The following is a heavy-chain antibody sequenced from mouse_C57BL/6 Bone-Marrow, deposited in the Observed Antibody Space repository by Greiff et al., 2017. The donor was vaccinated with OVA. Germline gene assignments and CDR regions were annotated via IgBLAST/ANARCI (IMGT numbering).Heavy chain of an antibody. CDR1: GFTFSSYA. CDR2: ISDGGSYT. J-gene: IGHJ1*03. V-gene: IGHV5-4*01. CDR3: AREPLRGYFDV. Sequence: EVQGVESGGGLVKPGGSLKLSCAASGFTFSSYAMSWVRQTPEKRLEWVATISDGGSYTYYPDNVKGRFTISRDNAKNNLYLQMSHLKSEDTAMYYWAREPLRGYFDVWGTGTTVTVSS.